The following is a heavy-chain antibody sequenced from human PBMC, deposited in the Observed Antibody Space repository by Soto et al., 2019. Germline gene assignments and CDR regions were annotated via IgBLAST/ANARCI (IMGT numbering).Heavy chain of an antibody. CDR2: TYYRSKWYN. CDR1: GDSVSSNSAA. V-gene: IGHV6-1*01. Sequence: SQTLSLTCAISGDSVSSNSAAWNWIRQSPSRGLEWLGRTYYRSKWYNDYAVSVKSRITINPDTSKNQFSLQLNSVTPEDTGVYYCERVLASSSWRDDYNWFDPWGQGTLVTV. CDR3: ERVLASSSWRDDYNWFDP. D-gene: IGHD6-13*01. J-gene: IGHJ5*02.